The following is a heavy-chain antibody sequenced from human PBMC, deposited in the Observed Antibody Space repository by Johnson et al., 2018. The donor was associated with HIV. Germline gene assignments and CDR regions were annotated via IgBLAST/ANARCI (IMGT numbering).Heavy chain of an antibody. CDR2: VYSGGNT. V-gene: IGHV3-66*02. Sequence: VQLVESGGRVVHPGGSLRLSCAASGFTVSSNYMSWVRQAPEMGLVWVSIVYSGGNTYYADSVRGRFTISRDHAKNTLFLQMDSLRTEDTAVYYCARTVVGSSYDAFDIWGQGTMVTVSS. D-gene: IGHD4-23*01. J-gene: IGHJ3*02. CDR1: GFTVSSNY. CDR3: ARTVVGSSYDAFDI.